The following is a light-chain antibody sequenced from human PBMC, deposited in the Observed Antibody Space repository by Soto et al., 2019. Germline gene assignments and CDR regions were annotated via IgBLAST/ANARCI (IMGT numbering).Light chain of an antibody. CDR2: YDS. J-gene: IGLJ2*01. V-gene: IGLV3-21*04. CDR1: NIGSKS. CDR3: QVWDSGSEHMV. Sequence: SYELTQPPSVSVAPGKTARITCGGNNIGSKSVHWYQQKPGQAPVLVIYYDSDRPSVIPERFSGSNSGNTATLTISRVEAWDEVDYYSQVWDSGSEHMVFGGGTKLTVL.